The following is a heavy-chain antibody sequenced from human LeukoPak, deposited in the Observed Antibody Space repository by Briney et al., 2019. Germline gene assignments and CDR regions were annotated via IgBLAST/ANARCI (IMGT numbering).Heavy chain of an antibody. V-gene: IGHV4-39*01. CDR3: ARMRSYWYFDL. CDR2: SYHTGNT. J-gene: IGHJ2*01. CDR1: GDSISSSSYF. Sequence: SETLSLTCSVSGDSISSSSYFWGWIRQSPGQGLEWIGTSYHTGNTYYNPSLKSRVTISLDTSCNQFSLRLISVIVADTAVYYCARMRSYWYFDLWGRGTLVAVSS.